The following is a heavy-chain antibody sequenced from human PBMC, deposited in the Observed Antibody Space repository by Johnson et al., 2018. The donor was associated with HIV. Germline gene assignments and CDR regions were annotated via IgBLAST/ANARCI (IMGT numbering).Heavy chain of an antibody. D-gene: IGHD5-18*01. CDR1: GFTFSTYA. CDR3: ARDQRGGYSYGDAFDF. J-gene: IGHJ3*01. Sequence: MQLVESGGGVVQPGRSLRLSCAASGFTFSTYAIHWVRQAPGKGLEWVAIISYDGSTTYYADSVKGRFTISRDNSKNSLYLQMNTLRAEDTAVYYCARDQRGGYSYGDAFDFWGQGTVVSVST. CDR2: ISYDGSTT. V-gene: IGHV3-30-3*01.